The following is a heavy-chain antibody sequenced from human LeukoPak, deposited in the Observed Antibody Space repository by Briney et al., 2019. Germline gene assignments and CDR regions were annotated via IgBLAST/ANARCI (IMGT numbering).Heavy chain of an antibody. CDR3: ARESNYYDSSGHFDY. Sequence: GGSLRLSCAASGFTFRVYAMHWVRQAPGKGLEWVAVIWYDGSNKYYADSVKGRLTISRDNSKNTLYLQMNSLRAEDTAVYYCARESNYYDSSGHFDYWGQGTLVTVSS. J-gene: IGHJ4*02. CDR2: IWYDGSNK. V-gene: IGHV3-33*01. CDR1: GFTFRVYA. D-gene: IGHD3-22*01.